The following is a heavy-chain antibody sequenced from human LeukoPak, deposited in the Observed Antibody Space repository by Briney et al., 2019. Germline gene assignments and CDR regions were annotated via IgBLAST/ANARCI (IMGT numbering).Heavy chain of an antibody. V-gene: IGHV3-48*04. CDR2: ISDTSATI. J-gene: IGHJ6*03. CDR3: ARVPVTTWYYYYYMDV. Sequence: GGSLRLSCAASGFTFSSYSINWVRQAPGKGLEWVSYISDTSATIYYYAESVRGRFTISRDNAKNSLYLQMSSLRAEDTALYHCARVPVTTWYYYYYMDVWGKGTTVTVSS. CDR1: GFTFSSYS. D-gene: IGHD4-11*01.